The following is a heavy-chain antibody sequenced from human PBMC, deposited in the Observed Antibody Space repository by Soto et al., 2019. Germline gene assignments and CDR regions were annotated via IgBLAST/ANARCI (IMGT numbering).Heavy chain of an antibody. V-gene: IGHV1-46*03. CDR2: INPNGGST. CDR3: AGGQWLGTGGGTEPLDI. Sequence: QVQLVQSGAEVKKPGASVKISCEASGYSFTSQYVHWVRQAPGQGLEWMGIINPNGGSTTYAQKFQGSVTMTRETSTSTVYMERSSVASEETAVYYCAGGQWLGTGGGTEPLDIWGQGTMVTVAS. J-gene: IGHJ3*02. D-gene: IGHD5-12*01. CDR1: GYSFTSQY.